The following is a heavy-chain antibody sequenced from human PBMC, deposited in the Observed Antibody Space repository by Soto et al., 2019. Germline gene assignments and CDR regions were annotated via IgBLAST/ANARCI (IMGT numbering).Heavy chain of an antibody. CDR3: VSLLYVGELDAYDI. V-gene: IGHV1-8*01. J-gene: IGHJ3*02. CDR2: MNLNSGNT. Sequence: ASVKVSCKASGYTFTSYDINWVRQATGQGLEWMGWMNLNSGNTGYAQKFQGRVTMTRNTSISTAYMELSSLRSEDTAVYYCVSLLYVGELDAYDIWSRGTMVTVSS. CDR1: GYTFTSYD. D-gene: IGHD3-10*01.